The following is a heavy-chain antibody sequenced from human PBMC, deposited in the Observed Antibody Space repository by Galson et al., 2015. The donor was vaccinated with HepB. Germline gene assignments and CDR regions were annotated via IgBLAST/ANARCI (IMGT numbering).Heavy chain of an antibody. D-gene: IGHD6-19*01. CDR1: GFTFSSYG. J-gene: IGHJ4*02. CDR3: AKDGAGGYSSGWYEDY. Sequence: SLRLSCAASGFTFSSYGMHWVRQAPGKGLEWVAVIWYDGSNKYYADSVKGRFTISRDNSKNTLYLQMNSLRAEDTAVYYCAKDGAGGYSSGWYEDYWGQGTLVTVSS. V-gene: IGHV3-33*06. CDR2: IWYDGSNK.